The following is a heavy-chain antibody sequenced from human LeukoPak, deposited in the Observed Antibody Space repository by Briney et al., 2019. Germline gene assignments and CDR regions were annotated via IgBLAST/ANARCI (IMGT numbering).Heavy chain of an antibody. CDR2: ISGSGGST. CDR3: AKGPNYGAKVADFDY. CDR1: GFTFSSYA. V-gene: IGHV3-23*01. D-gene: IGHD4-17*01. J-gene: IGHJ4*02. Sequence: GSLRPSCAASGFTFSSYAMSWVRQAPGKGLEWVSAISGSGGSTYYADSVKGRFTISRDNSKNTLYLQMNSLRAEDTAVYYCAKGPNYGAKVADFDYWGQGTLVTVSS.